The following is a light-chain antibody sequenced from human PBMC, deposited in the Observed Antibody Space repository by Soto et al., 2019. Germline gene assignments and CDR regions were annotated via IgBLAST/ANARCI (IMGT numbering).Light chain of an antibody. V-gene: IGKV1-5*01. J-gene: IGKJ1*01. CDR3: HQYYSYSR. CDR1: QSISSW. Sequence: TQSPGTLSLTTRERAILSYRASQSISSWVAWYQQRPGKAPKLLIYDASSLESGVPSRFSGRGSGTEFPLPIPCLEPDGFATCYCHQYYSYSRFGQ. CDR2: DAS.